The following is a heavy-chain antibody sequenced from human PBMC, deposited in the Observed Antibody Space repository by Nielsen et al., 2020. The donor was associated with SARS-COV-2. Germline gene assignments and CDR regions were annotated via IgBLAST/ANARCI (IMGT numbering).Heavy chain of an antibody. D-gene: IGHD5-24*01. V-gene: IGHV4-61*05. CDR2: IFYRGNT. J-gene: IGHJ4*02. Sequence: WGSLRLTCIVSGGSITPSSLSLVCFEHPPGHGLVGIASIFYRGNTNYNPSLKSRVTISVDTSKNQFSLKVNSVTAADTAVYYCVRIDMATISVDYWGRGTLVTVSS. CDR3: VRIDMATISVDY. CDR1: GGSITPSSLS.